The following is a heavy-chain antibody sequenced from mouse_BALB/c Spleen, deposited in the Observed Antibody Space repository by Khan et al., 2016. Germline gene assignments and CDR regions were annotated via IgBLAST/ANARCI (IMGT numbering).Heavy chain of an antibody. CDR2: IDTYTGQP. D-gene: IGHD2-1*01. CDR3: ARGGNGGNYVLFAY. Sequence: QSQLVQSGPELKKPGETVKISCKASGYTFTNYGMNWVKQVPGKGLKWMGWIDTYTGQPTYTDDFKGRFAFSLETSASTAYLQINSLKDEDTATYFCARGGNGGNYVLFAYWGQGTLVTVSA. CDR1: GYTFTNYG. V-gene: IGHV9-3-1*01. J-gene: IGHJ3*01.